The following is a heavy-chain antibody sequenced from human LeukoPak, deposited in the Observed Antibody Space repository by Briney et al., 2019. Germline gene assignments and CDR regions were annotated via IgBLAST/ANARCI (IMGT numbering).Heavy chain of an antibody. J-gene: IGHJ6*02. CDR1: GGSFSGYY. CDR3: AREDSSSWYYYYYYGMDV. Sequence: SETLSLTCAVYGGSFSGYYWSWIRQPPGKGLEWIGEINHSGNTNYNPSLKSRVTISVDTSKNQFSLKLSSVTAADTAVYYCAREDSSSWYYYYYYGMDVWGQGTTVTVSS. V-gene: IGHV4-34*01. D-gene: IGHD6-13*01. CDR2: INHSGNT.